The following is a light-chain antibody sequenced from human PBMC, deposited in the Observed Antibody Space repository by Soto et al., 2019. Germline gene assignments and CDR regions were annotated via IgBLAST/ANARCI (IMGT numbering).Light chain of an antibody. Sequence: IQLTQSPSSLSASVGDRVSITCRASQDIKTYLAWYQQKRGKAPKLLISGTFTLQSGVPSRFNGSGSGTDFTLTISRLQPEDFATYSCQHLNNYTPFTLGPGTKVDIK. CDR1: QDIKTY. CDR3: QHLNNYTPFT. J-gene: IGKJ3*01. CDR2: GTF. V-gene: IGKV1-9*01.